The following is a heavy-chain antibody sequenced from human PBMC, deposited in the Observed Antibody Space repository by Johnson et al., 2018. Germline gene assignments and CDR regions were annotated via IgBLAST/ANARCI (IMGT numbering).Heavy chain of an antibody. V-gene: IGHV3-49*03. CDR3: SRDRGDYVYYMDV. CDR2: IRSKAYGMKT. D-gene: IGHD5-24*01. Sequence: VQLQESGGGLVQPGRSLRLSCTGSGFTFGAYAMSWFRQAPGKGLEWVGFIRSKAYGMKTEYDASVKGRFTISRDDSKSIAYLQMNSLKTEDTAVYYCSRDRGDYVYYMDVWGKGTTVTVSS. J-gene: IGHJ6*03. CDR1: GFTFGAYA.